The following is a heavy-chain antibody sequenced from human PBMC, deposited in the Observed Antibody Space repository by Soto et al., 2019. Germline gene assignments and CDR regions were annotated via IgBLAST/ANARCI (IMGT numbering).Heavy chain of an antibody. Sequence: EVQLVESGGGLVKPGGSLRLSCAASGFTFSNAWMSWVRQAPGKGLEWVGRIKSKTDGGTTDYAAPGKGRFTLSRDDSKHTLYLQMNSLKTEDTAVYYCTTGDDDSNYDYYYYMDVWGKGTTVTVSS. V-gene: IGHV3-15*01. CDR1: GFTFSNAW. D-gene: IGHD4-4*01. CDR3: TTGDDDSNYDYYYYMDV. J-gene: IGHJ6*03. CDR2: IKSKTDGGTT.